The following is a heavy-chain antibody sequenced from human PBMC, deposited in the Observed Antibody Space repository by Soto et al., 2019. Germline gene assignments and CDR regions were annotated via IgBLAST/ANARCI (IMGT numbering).Heavy chain of an antibody. D-gene: IGHD3-16*01. CDR3: ARDFIGDEGDLPLFDY. CDR2: IIPIFGTA. CDR1: GGTFSSYA. J-gene: IGHJ4*02. Sequence: QVQLVQSGAEVKKPGSSVKVSCKASGGTFSSYAITWVRQAPGQGLEWLGGIIPIFGTANYAQKFQGRVTITADESTSTAYMELRCLRSEDTAVYYCARDFIGDEGDLPLFDYWGQGTLVTVSS. V-gene: IGHV1-69*01.